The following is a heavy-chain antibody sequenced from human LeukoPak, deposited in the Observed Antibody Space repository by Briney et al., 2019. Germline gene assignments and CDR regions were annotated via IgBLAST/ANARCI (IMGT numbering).Heavy chain of an antibody. V-gene: IGHV3-33*01. CDR1: GFTFSSYG. J-gene: IGHJ4*02. D-gene: IGHD6-13*01. CDR3: ARDGSSSWPFFDY. CDR2: IWYDGSNK. Sequence: PGGSLRLSCAASGFTFSSYGMHWVRQAPGEGLEWVAVIWYDGSNKYYADSVKGRFTISRDNSKNTLYLQMNSLRAEDTAVYYCARDGSSSWPFFDYWGQGTLVTVSS.